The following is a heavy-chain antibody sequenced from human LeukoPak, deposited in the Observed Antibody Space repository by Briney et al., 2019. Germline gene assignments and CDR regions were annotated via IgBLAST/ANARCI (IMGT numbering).Heavy chain of an antibody. Sequence: SETLSLTCTVSGGSISSSSYYWGWIRQPPGKGLEWIGSIYYSGSTYYNPSLKSRVTISVDTSKNQFSLKLSSVTAADTAVYCCARHGTLEYYYYMDVWGKGATVTVPS. CDR2: IYYSGST. J-gene: IGHJ6*03. V-gene: IGHV4-39*01. CDR1: GGSISSSSYY. CDR3: ARHGTLEYYYYMDV.